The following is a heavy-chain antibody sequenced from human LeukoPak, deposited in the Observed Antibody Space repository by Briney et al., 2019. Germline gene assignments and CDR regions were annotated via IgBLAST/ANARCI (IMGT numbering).Heavy chain of an antibody. CDR3: ARDRGVGAYYFDY. CDR2: IYYSGST. V-gene: IGHV4-59*01. J-gene: IGHJ4*02. CDR1: GASISSYY. Sequence: KTSETLSLTCTVFGASISSYYWSWIRQPPGKGLEWIGHIYYSGSTNYNPSLKSRVTISVDTSKNQFSLKVSSVTAADTAVYFCARDRGVGAYYFDYWGQGALVTVSS. D-gene: IGHD1-26*01.